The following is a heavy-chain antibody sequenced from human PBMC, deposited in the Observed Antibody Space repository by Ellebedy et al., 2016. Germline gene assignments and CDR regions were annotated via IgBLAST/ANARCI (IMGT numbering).Heavy chain of an antibody. CDR3: AKDRGEVAPKLYFDL. Sequence: GRSLRLSXAASGFNVSSRYMSWFRQAPGSGLEWVSSLYRDGNSYYADSVKGRFSTSRDKSKNTLYLQMNDLRAEDTAVYFCAKDRGEVAPKLYFDLWGRGTRVTVSS. D-gene: IGHD3-10*01. J-gene: IGHJ2*01. CDR2: LYRDGNS. CDR1: GFNVSSRY. V-gene: IGHV3-53*01.